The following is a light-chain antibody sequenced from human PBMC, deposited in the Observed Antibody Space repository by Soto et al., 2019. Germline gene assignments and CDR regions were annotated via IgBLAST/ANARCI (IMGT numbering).Light chain of an antibody. J-gene: IGKJ2*01. CDR3: QQYYSIAFT. CDR2: GAS. V-gene: IGKV4-1*01. CDR1: QSVLYNSNNKNH. Sequence: DFVMTQAPDSLAVSLGERATINCKSSQSVLYNSNNKNHLGWFQQKPGHPPKLLIYGASFRPSGVPDRFSGSGSGTDFTLTISSLQAEYVAVYYCQQYYSIAFTFGQGTKLEI.